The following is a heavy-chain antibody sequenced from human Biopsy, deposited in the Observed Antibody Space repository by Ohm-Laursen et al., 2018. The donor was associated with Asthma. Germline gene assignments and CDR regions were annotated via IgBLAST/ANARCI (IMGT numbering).Heavy chain of an antibody. CDR2: IYRNGDT. CDR3: ARGWNCGGDCYSLDS. Sequence: TLSLTCAVSGGSIDSGDYSWTRIRQSPGVGLEWIGYIYRNGDTYYNPTLKNRVTISIDRSKNQFSLRLRSVTAADTAVYYCARGWNCGGDCYSLDSWGQGTLVTVSS. D-gene: IGHD2-21*02. V-gene: IGHV4-30-2*06. CDR1: GGSIDSGDYS. J-gene: IGHJ4*02.